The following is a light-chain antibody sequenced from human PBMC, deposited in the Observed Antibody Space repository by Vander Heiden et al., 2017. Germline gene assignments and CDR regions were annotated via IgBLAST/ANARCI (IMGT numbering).Light chain of an antibody. V-gene: IGKV3-11*01. Sequence: DIVLTQSPATLSLSPGERATLSCRASQSVSGYLGWYQQKPGQAPRLLIYDASNTATGIPARFSGSGSGTDFTLTISSLEPEDFAVYYCQQRNSWPLTFGGGSKVEIK. J-gene: IGKJ4*01. CDR3: QQRNSWPLT. CDR2: DAS. CDR1: QSVSGY.